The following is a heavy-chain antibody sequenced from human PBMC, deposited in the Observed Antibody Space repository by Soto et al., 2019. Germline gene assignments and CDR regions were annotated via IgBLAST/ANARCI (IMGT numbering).Heavy chain of an antibody. J-gene: IGHJ4*02. CDR3: ARGTTVTSPFDY. CDR1: GGTFSSYT. Sequence: QVQLVQSGAEVKKPGSSVKVSCKASGGTFSSYTISWVRQAPGQGLEWMGRIIPILGIANYAQKFQGRVTITADKSPSTAYMELSSLRSEDTAVYYCARGTTVTSPFDYWGQGTLVTVSS. CDR2: IIPILGIA. V-gene: IGHV1-69*02. D-gene: IGHD4-17*01.